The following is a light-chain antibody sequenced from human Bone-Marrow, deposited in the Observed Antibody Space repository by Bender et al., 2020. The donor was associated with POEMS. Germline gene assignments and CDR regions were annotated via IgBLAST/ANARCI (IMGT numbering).Light chain of an antibody. V-gene: IGLV3-21*04. CDR3: QAWDISSDV. J-gene: IGLJ1*01. CDR2: YDS. Sequence: SYVLTQPPSVSVAPGETATITCGGNNIGAKSVHWYQQKPGQAPVLVIYYDSDRPSGIPDRFSGSNSGNTATLTISRVEAGDEADYYCQAWDISSDVFGPGTKVTVL. CDR1: NIGAKS.